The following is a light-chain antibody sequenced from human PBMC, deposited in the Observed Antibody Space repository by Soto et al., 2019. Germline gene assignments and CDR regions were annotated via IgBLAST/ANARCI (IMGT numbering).Light chain of an antibody. J-gene: IGLJ1*01. V-gene: IGLV1-44*01. CDR1: TSDIGSNT. Sequence: QAVLTQPPSASGTPGQKVTISCSGATSDIGSNTIHWYRHLPGSGPTLVVFNNDQRPSGVPDRLSGYKSAPSASLAISGLQSEDEADYYWDACDGRLEEDVFGTGTK. CDR2: NND. CDR3: DACDGRLEEDV.